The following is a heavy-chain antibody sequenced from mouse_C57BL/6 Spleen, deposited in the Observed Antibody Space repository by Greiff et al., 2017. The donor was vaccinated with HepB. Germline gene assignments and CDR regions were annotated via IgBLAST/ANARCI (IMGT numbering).Heavy chain of an antibody. Sequence: EVQVVESGGGLVKPGGSLKLSCAASGFTFSDYGMHWVRQAPEKGLEWVAYISSGSSTIYYADTVKGRFTISRDNAKNTLFLQMTSLRSEDTAMYYCARPGVTTNYYAMDYWGQGTSVTVSS. CDR2: ISSGSSTI. V-gene: IGHV5-17*01. CDR3: ARPGVTTNYYAMDY. D-gene: IGHD2-5*01. J-gene: IGHJ4*01. CDR1: GFTFSDYG.